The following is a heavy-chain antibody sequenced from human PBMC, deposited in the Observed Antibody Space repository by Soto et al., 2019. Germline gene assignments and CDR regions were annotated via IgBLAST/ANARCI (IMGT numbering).Heavy chain of an antibody. J-gene: IGHJ4*02. CDR3: AKANKQWLETYYFDY. V-gene: IGHV3-23*01. Sequence: EVQLLESGGGLVQPGGSLRLSCAASGFTFSSYAMSWVRQAPGKGLEWVSDISGSGGSTYYADSVKGRFTISRDNSKNTLYLQMNSRRAEDTAVYYCAKANKQWLETYYFDYWGQGALVTVTS. CDR2: ISGSGGST. CDR1: GFTFSSYA. D-gene: IGHD6-19*01.